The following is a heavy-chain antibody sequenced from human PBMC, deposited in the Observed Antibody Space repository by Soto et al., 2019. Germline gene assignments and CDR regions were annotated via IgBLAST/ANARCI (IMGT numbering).Heavy chain of an antibody. CDR3: ARGRSNSPSDSDF. CDR1: GCSIDNYEYY. J-gene: IGHJ4*02. CDR2: IYYIGRT. V-gene: IGHV4-30-4*01. Sequence: QVQLQESGPGLVKPSQTLSLTCTDSGCSIDNYEYYCTWIRQPPGKALEWVGYIYYIGRTNYNPSLNSRLTISPDTSKNQYSLRLTSVNAADSAMSSCARGRSNSPSDSDFWFQGTLVTVSS. D-gene: IGHD6-6*01.